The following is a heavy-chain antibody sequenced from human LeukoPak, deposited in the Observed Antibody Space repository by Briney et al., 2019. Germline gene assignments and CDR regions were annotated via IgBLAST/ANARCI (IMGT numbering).Heavy chain of an antibody. CDR1: GFTFSSYW. CDR3: ARDTLSGYYFDY. CDR2: INSDGSST. J-gene: IGHJ4*02. V-gene: IGHV3-74*01. D-gene: IGHD5-12*01. Sequence: GGSLRLSCAASGFTFSSYWMHWVRQAPGKGLVWFSRINSDGSSTSYADSVKGRFTISRDNAKNTLYLQMNSLRAEDTAVYYCARDTLSGYYFDYWGQGTLVTVSS.